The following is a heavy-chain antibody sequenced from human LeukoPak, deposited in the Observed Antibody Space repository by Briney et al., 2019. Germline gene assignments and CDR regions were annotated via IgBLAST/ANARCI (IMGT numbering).Heavy chain of an antibody. CDR2: INHSGST. Sequence: PSETLSLTCAVYGGSFSGYYWSWIRPPPGKGLEWIGEINHSGSTNYNPSLTSRVTISVDTSKNQFSLKLSSVTAADTAVYYCARGLNPTYYYGSGSHSFDYWGQGTLVTVSS. CDR3: ARGLNPTYYYGSGSHSFDY. D-gene: IGHD3-10*01. CDR1: GGSFSGYY. V-gene: IGHV4-34*01. J-gene: IGHJ4*02.